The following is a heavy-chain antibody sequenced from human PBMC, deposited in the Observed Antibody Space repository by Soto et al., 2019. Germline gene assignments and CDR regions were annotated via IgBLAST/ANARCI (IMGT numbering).Heavy chain of an antibody. CDR1: GFTFDDYA. CDR3: AKDLYCSGGSCYPRLTGYFDY. CDR2: ISTNSGSI. Sequence: SLRLSCAASGFTFDDYAMHWGRQAAGKGLEWDSGISTNSGSIGYADSVKGRFTISRDKAKNSLYLQMNSLRAEDTALYYCAKDLYCSGGSCYPRLTGYFDYWGQGTLVTVSS. V-gene: IGHV3-9*01. J-gene: IGHJ4*02. D-gene: IGHD2-15*01.